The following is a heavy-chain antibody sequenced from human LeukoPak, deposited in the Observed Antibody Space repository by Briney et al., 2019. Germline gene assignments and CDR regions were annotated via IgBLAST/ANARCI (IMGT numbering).Heavy chain of an antibody. CDR3: AKDFGYCSSTRCYPTFDY. J-gene: IGHJ4*02. CDR2: ISYDGSNK. Sequence: PGGSLRLSCAASGFTFSSYRMSWVRQAPGKGLEWVAVISYDGSNKYYADSVKGRFTISRDNSKNTLYLQMNSLRAEDTAVYYCAKDFGYCSSTRCYPTFDYWGQGTLVNVSS. V-gene: IGHV3-30*18. CDR1: GFTFSSYR. D-gene: IGHD2-2*01.